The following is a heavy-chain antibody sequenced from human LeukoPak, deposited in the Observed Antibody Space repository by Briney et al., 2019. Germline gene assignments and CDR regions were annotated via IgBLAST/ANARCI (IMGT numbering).Heavy chain of an antibody. D-gene: IGHD2-2*01. V-gene: IGHV3-48*04. CDR2: ISSTSSTI. CDR3: ARYSTTSESFDP. CDR1: GFTFSSSS. J-gene: IGHJ5*02. Sequence: HPGGSLRLSCAASGFTFSSSSMNWDRQAPGKGLEWVSYISSTSSTIYYRDSVKGRFTISRDNAKNSLSLQMNSLRAEDTAVYYCARYSTTSESFDPWGQGTLVTVSS.